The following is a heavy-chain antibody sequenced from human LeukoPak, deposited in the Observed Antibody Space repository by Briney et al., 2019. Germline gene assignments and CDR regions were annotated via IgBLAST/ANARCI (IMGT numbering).Heavy chain of an antibody. V-gene: IGHV3-23*01. D-gene: IGHD1-26*01. Sequence: GGSLRLSCAASGFTFSGYGMSWVRQAPGKGLEWVSGISGSGGSTYYADSVKGRLTISRDNSKNTLYLQMNSLRAEDTAVYYCAIVGAMRYWGQGTLVTVSS. J-gene: IGHJ4*02. CDR3: AIVGAMRY. CDR1: GFTFSGYG. CDR2: ISGSGGST.